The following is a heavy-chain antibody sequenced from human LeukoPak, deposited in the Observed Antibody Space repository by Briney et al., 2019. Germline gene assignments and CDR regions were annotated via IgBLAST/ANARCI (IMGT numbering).Heavy chain of an antibody. Sequence: PSETLSLTCTVSGGSISSSSYYWGWIRQPPGKGLEWIGSIYYSGSTYYNPSLKSRVTISVDTSKNQFSLKLSSVTAADTAVYYCARDFQQQPVRRGPRGAFDIWGQGTMVTVSS. J-gene: IGHJ3*02. CDR2: IYYSGST. V-gene: IGHV4-39*02. CDR1: GGSISSSSYY. D-gene: IGHD6-13*01. CDR3: ARDFQQQPVRRGPRGAFDI.